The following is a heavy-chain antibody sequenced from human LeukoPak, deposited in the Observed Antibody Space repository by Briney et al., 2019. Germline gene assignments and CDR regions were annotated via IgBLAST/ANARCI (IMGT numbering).Heavy chain of an antibody. CDR3: ASERRNDAAFDI. Sequence: SETLSLTCTVSGGSISSSSYYWGWIRQPPGKGLEWIGSIYYSGSTYYNPSLKSRVTISVDTSKNQFSLKLSSVTAADTAVYYCASERRNDAAFDIWGQGTMVTVSS. D-gene: IGHD1-1*01. CDR1: GGSISSSSYY. V-gene: IGHV4-39*01. J-gene: IGHJ3*02. CDR2: IYYSGST.